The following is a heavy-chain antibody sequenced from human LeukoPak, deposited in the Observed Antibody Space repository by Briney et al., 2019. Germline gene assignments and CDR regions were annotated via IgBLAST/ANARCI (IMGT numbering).Heavy chain of an antibody. CDR2: ISSKGGSK. CDR1: GFTFSSYA. V-gene: IGHV3-64*01. Sequence: PGGSLRLSCAASGFTFSSYAMHWVRQAPGKGLEYVSAISSKGGSKYYANSVKGRFTISRDNSKNTLYLQMGSLRAEDMAVYYCARVPYYYYMDVWGTGTTVTVSS. J-gene: IGHJ6*03. CDR3: ARVPYYYYMDV.